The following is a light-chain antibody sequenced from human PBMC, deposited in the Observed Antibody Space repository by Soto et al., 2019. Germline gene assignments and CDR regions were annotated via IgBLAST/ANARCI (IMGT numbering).Light chain of an antibody. V-gene: IGLV2-11*01. Sequence: QSALTQPRSVSGSPGQSVTISCTGTSSDVGGYNYVSWYQQHPGKAPKVMIYDVSERTSGVPHRFSGSNSVNTASLTISGLQAEDEADYSCCSYAGSTRYVLGTGTKLTVL. CDR1: SSDVGGYNY. CDR2: DVS. J-gene: IGLJ1*01. CDR3: CSYAGSTRYV.